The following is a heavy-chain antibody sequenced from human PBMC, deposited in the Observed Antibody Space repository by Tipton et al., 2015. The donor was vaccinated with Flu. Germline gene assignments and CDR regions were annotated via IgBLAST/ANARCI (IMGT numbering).Heavy chain of an antibody. CDR1: GFKFSDYS. CDR2: ISGGGGGT. J-gene: IGHJ4*02. V-gene: IGHV3-23*01. CDR3: AKVIPEKVSGLDY. D-gene: IGHD5/OR15-5a*01. Sequence: SLRLSCAASGFKFSDYSMDWVRQAPGKGLEWISDISGGGGGTYYADSVKGRFTISRDNSKNMLYLRMNSLSAEDTAIYYCAKVIPEKVSGLDYWGQGTLVTVSS.